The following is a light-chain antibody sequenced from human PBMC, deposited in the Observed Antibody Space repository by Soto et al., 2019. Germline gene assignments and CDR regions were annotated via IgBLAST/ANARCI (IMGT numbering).Light chain of an antibody. V-gene: IGKV3-15*01. CDR1: QSVSSN. J-gene: IGKJ1*01. Sequence: ELVLTQSPATLSVSPGERVTLSCRASQSVSSNLAWYQQKPAQVPRLLIYGASTRATGIPARFSGSGSGTEFTLTVSSLQSEDFALYYCQQYNDWPLTFGQGTKVDIK. CDR2: GAS. CDR3: QQYNDWPLT.